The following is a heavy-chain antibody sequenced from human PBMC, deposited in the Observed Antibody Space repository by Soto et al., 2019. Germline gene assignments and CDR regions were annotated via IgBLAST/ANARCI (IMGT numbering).Heavy chain of an antibody. V-gene: IGHV3-9*01. CDR3: AKDLSDGGLRYFDWFDY. Sequence: GGSLRLSCAASGFTFDDYAMHWVRQAPGKGLEWVSGISWNSGSIGYADSVKGRFTISRDNAKNSLYLQMNSLRAEDTALYYCAKDLSDGGLRYFDWFDYWGQGTLVTVS. D-gene: IGHD3-9*01. CDR1: GFTFDDYA. CDR2: ISWNSGSI. J-gene: IGHJ4*02.